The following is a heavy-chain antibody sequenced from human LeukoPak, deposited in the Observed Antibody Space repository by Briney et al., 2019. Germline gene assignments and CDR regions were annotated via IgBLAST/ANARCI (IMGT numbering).Heavy chain of an antibody. V-gene: IGHV3-66*01. Sequence: GGSLRLSCAASGFTVSDNYMTWVRQAPGKGLEWVSVIYSGGRTYYADSVRGRFTISRDDSKNTLYLQMSSLRAEDTAVYYCVKDLSGSYSFDYWGQGTLVTVSS. J-gene: IGHJ4*02. CDR2: IYSGGRT. CDR1: GFTVSDNY. D-gene: IGHD1-26*01. CDR3: VKDLSGSYSFDY.